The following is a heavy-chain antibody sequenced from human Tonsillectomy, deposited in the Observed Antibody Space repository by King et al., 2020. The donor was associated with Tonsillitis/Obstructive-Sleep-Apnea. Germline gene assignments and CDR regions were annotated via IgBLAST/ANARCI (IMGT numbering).Heavy chain of an antibody. J-gene: IGHJ6*02. CDR2: ISDDGSKI. CDR3: AKDSRGNGRIVWYSYGMDV. V-gene: IGHV3-30*18. CDR1: GFTFSYYG. D-gene: IGHD6-13*01. Sequence: VQLVESGGGVVQPGSSLRLSCVASGFTFSYYGMHWVRQVPGKGLEWVALISDDGSKIYYVDSVKGRLTISRDNGKNTLYMEMNSLTADDTAVYFCAKDSRGNGRIVWYSYGMDVWGQGTTVTVSS.